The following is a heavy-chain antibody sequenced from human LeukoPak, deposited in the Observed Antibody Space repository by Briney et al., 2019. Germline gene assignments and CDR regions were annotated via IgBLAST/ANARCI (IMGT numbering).Heavy chain of an antibody. D-gene: IGHD3-10*01. Sequence: KSSETLSLTCTVSGGSISNYYWSWIRQPPGKRLEWIGYIYYSGSTNYHPSLKSRVTISLDTSKNQFSLKLSSVTAADTAVYYCARHYYGSGSYQRYFDYWGQGTLVTVSS. CDR3: ARHYYGSGSYQRYFDY. J-gene: IGHJ4*02. CDR1: GGSISNYY. V-gene: IGHV4-59*08. CDR2: IYYSGST.